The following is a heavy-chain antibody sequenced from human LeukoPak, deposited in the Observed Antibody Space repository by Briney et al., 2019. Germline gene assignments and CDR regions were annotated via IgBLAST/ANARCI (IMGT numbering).Heavy chain of an antibody. CDR3: AIGDFWSGYPDHYYFDY. V-gene: IGHV1-69*01. CDR1: GGTFSSYA. Sequence: VASVKVSCKASGGTFSSYAISWVRQAPGQGLEWMGGIIPIFGTANYAQKFQSRVTITADESTSTAYMELSSLRSEDTAVYYCAIGDFWSGYPDHYYFDYWGQGTLVTVSS. J-gene: IGHJ4*02. D-gene: IGHD3-3*01. CDR2: IIPIFGTA.